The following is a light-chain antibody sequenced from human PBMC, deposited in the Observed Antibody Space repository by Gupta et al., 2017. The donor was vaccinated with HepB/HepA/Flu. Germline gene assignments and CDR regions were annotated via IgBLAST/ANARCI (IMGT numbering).Light chain of an antibody. Sequence: SVGDRVTITCRASQVVRNDLGWYQQKPGKAPKRLIYAASSVQSGGPSRFSGSGSGTEFTLTISSLQPEDFANYYSRQHNSSPWTFGQGTKVEIK. V-gene: IGKV1-17*01. CDR2: AAS. CDR3: RQHNSSPWT. J-gene: IGKJ1*01. CDR1: QVVRND.